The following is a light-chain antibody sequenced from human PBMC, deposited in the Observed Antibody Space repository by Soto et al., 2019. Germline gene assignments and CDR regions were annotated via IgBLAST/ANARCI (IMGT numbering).Light chain of an antibody. J-gene: IGLJ2*01. CDR3: QSYDSSLSGSGVV. CDR2: GNS. Sequence: QSVLTQPPSVSGVPGQRVTISCTGSSSNIGAGYDVHWYQQLPGTAPKLLIYGNSNRPSGVPDRFSGSKSGTSASLAITGLQAEDEADYYCQSYDSSLSGSGVVFGGGTKLTVL. CDR1: SSNIGAGYD. V-gene: IGLV1-40*01.